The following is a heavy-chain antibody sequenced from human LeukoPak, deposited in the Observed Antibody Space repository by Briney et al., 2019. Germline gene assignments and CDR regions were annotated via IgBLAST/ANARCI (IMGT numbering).Heavy chain of an antibody. V-gene: IGHV3-23*01. CDR3: AKLSCSSGYCAFDY. J-gene: IGHJ4*02. CDR2: ISGSGGST. Sequence: PGGSLRLSCAASGFTFSSYAMSWVRQAPGKGLEWVSAISGSGGSTYYADSVKGRFTISRDNSKNTLYLQMNSLGAEDTAVYYCAKLSCSSGYCAFDYWGQGTLVTVSS. CDR1: GFTFSSYA. D-gene: IGHD3-22*01.